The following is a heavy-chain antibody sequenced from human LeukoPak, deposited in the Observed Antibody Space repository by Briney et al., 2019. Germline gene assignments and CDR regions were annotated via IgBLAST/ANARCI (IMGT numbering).Heavy chain of an antibody. V-gene: IGHV3-30*04. D-gene: IGHD6-13*01. CDR3: ARGIAATPFDY. J-gene: IGHJ4*02. CDR1: GFTFSSYA. CDR2: ISYDGSNK. Sequence: PGRSLRLSCAASGFTFSSYAMHWVRQAPGKGLEWVAVISYDGSNKYYADSVKGRFTISRDNSKNTLYLQMNSLRAEDTAVYYCARGIAATPFDYWGQGTLVTVSS.